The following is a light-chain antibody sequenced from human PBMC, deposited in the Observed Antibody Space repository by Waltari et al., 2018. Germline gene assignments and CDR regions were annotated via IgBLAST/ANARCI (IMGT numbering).Light chain of an antibody. V-gene: IGKV1-39*01. CDR2: RTS. CDR1: QSVSRY. J-gene: IGKJ2*01. Sequence: DIKMTQSPSSLSASVGDTVPITRRASQSVSRYLNWYQQRPGGAPKLLIFRTSDLQGGVPSRFSGSGSGTDFTLTIDSLQPEDFATYYCQQSDGIPFTFGQGTKLEVK. CDR3: QQSDGIPFT.